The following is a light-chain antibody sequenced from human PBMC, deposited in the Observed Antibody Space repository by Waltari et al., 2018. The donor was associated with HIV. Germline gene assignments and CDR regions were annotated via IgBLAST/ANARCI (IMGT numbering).Light chain of an antibody. Sequence: DIRMTQSPSTLSASIGDRVTITCRASQNIGNSLAWYQQKPGQAPKLLISLASSLERGVPIRFSGSGSGSEFTLTISSLQNEDFATYYCQQFDTYYTVGPGTRLE. CDR1: QNIGNS. J-gene: IGKJ2*01. CDR2: LAS. CDR3: QQFDTYYT. V-gene: IGKV1-5*03.